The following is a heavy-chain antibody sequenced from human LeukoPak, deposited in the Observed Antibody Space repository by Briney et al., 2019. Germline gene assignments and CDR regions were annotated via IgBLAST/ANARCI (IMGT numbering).Heavy chain of an antibody. CDR3: ARANMVRGVGLFFDRNWFDP. J-gene: IGHJ5*02. V-gene: IGHV1-46*01. Sequence: GASVKVSCKASGYTFTNYYMHWVRQASGQGLEWMGIINPSGGSTSYAQKFQGRVTMTRDTSTSTVYMELSSLRSEDTAVYYCARANMVRGVGLFFDRNWFDPWGQGTLVTVSS. CDR2: INPSGGST. CDR1: GYTFTNYY. D-gene: IGHD3-10*01.